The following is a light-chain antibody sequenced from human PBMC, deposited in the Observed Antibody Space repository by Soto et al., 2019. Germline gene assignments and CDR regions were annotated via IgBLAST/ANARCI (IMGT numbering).Light chain of an antibody. CDR1: QGINNY. Sequence: DIRMTQSPPSLSASVGDKITITCRASQGINNYLAWYQQKPGEVPKLLIYAASTLKSGVSARFSGSGSGTVFTLTINSLQPEDVGSYYCQKYNSVPRTFGQGTKVDIK. J-gene: IGKJ1*01. CDR2: AAS. CDR3: QKYNSVPRT. V-gene: IGKV1-27*01.